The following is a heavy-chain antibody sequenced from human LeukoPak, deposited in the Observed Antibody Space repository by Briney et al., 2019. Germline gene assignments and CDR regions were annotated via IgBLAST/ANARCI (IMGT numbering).Heavy chain of an antibody. CDR2: IYYSGST. Sequence: SETLSLTCTVSGGSISSGGYSWSWIRQHPGKGLEWIGYIYYSGSTYYNPSLKSRVTISVDTSKNQFSLKLSSVTAADTAVYYCARGPPRYYYDSSGYYQFDYWGQGTLVTVSS. J-gene: IGHJ4*02. V-gene: IGHV4-31*03. CDR3: ARGPPRYYYDSSGYYQFDY. D-gene: IGHD3-22*01. CDR1: GGSISSGGYS.